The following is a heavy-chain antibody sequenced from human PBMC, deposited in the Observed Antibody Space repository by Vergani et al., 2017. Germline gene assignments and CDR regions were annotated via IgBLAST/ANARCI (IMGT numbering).Heavy chain of an antibody. CDR3: ARQLSCGMDV. D-gene: IGHD1-1*01. CDR2: IAPSDSYT. CDR1: GYSFTSYW. V-gene: IGHV5-10-1*03. Sequence: VQLVQSGAEVKKPGESLRISCKGSGYSFTSYWLSWVRQMPGKGLEWMGRIAPSDSYTRYSPSFQGQVTISADKSISTAYLQWSSLKASDTAMYYCARQLSCGMDVWGQGTTVTVSS. J-gene: IGHJ6*02.